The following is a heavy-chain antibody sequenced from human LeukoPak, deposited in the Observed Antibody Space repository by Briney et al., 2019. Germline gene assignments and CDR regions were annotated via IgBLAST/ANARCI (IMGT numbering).Heavy chain of an antibody. J-gene: IGHJ4*02. Sequence: GGSLRLSCAASGFTFDDYAMHWVRQAPGKGLEWVSGISWNSGSIGYADSVKGRFTISRDNARNSLYLQMNSLRAEDTAVYYCAREIFWSGYYSNLHFDYWGRGTQVTVSS. D-gene: IGHD3-3*01. V-gene: IGHV3-9*01. CDR2: ISWNSGSI. CDR1: GFTFDDYA. CDR3: AREIFWSGYYSNLHFDY.